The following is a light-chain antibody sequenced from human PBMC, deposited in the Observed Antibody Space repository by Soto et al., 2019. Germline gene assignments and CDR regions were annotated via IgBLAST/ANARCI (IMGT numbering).Light chain of an antibody. J-gene: IGKJ3*01. CDR1: QSLNRNY. Sequence: EIVLTQSPGTLSLSPGERASLSCRASQSLNRNYVAWYQQKVGQAPRLLIYATSGKAPGIPDRLRGSGSGTEFNLTIARLEPEDFAVYYCQRYGLSPPFSFGPGTKVEIK. V-gene: IGKV3-20*01. CDR2: ATS. CDR3: QRYGLSPPFS.